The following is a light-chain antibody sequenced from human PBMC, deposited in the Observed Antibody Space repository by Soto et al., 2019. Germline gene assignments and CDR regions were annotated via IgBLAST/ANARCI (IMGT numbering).Light chain of an antibody. CDR1: SSNMGNYF. V-gene: IGLV1-51*02. Sequence: QPVLTQPPSVSAAPGQTVAISCSESSSNMGNYFISWYQQVPGTAPRLLIYENKKRPSGIPDRFSGSKSGTSAALDITGLQTGDEAVYYCGTWDSSLSTWVFGGGTKLTVL. CDR3: GTWDSSLSTWV. J-gene: IGLJ3*02. CDR2: ENK.